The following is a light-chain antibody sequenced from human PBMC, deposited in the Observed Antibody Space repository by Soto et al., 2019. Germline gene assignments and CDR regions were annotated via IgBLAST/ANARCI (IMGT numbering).Light chain of an antibody. CDR2: GAS. CDR1: QGVSRK. CDR3: QQYHTWPIT. V-gene: IGKV3-15*01. Sequence: DIVMTQSPATLSVAPGERVTFSCRASQGVSRKLAWYQHKPGQAPRLLISGASTGATGIPARFSGSGSGTEFTLTIRRMKSEDCAIYYCQQYHTWPITFGGGTKA. J-gene: IGKJ4*01.